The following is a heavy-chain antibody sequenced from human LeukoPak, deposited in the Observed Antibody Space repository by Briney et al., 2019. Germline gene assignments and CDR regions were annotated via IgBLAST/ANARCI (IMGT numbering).Heavy chain of an antibody. CDR3: ARVDYDYVWGSYRYAFDY. V-gene: IGHV3-21*01. CDR2: ISRSSSYI. CDR1: GFTFSSYS. D-gene: IGHD3-16*02. J-gene: IGHJ4*02. Sequence: GGSLRLSCAASGFTFSSYSMNWVRQAPGKGLEWVSSISRSSSYIYYADSVKGRFTISRDNAKNSLYLQMNSLRAEDTAVYYCARVDYDYVWGSYRYAFDYWGQGTLVTVSS.